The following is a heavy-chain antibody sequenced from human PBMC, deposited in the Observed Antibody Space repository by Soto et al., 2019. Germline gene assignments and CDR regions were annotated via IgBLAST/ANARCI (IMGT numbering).Heavy chain of an antibody. J-gene: IGHJ4*02. Sequence: DSVKVSCKASGYNFNTFDIYWVRQAAGHGLEWMGWMNPNSGNTGYAQELRGRVTMIRNTSHTTAYMELTSLTSDDTGVYYCAGGNFRYWGQGTLVTVSS. CDR3: AGGNFRY. CDR2: MNPNSGNT. V-gene: IGHV1-8*02. CDR1: GYNFNTFD.